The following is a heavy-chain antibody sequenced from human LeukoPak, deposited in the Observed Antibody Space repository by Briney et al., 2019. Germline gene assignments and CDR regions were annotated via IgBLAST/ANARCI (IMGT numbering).Heavy chain of an antibody. V-gene: IGHV3-23*01. CDR3: AKSWDYYDSSGDDALDI. Sequence: GGSLRLSCAASGFTFSSYAMSWVRQAPGKGLEWVSGISGSGISTYYADSVKGRFTISRDNSKNTLYLQMNSLRVEDTAVYYCAKSWDYYDSSGDDALDIWGQGTMVTVSS. J-gene: IGHJ3*02. D-gene: IGHD3-22*01. CDR1: GFTFSSYA. CDR2: ISGSGIST.